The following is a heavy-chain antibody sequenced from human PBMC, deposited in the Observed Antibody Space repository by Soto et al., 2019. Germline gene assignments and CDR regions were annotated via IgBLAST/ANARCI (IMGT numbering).Heavy chain of an antibody. CDR2: ISSSGGST. CDR3: AKDPNGDYLAGFEM. CDR1: GFTFNNYA. J-gene: IGHJ3*02. V-gene: IGHV3-23*01. D-gene: IGHD4-17*01. Sequence: EVQLLESGGDLVQPGGSLRLSCAASGFTFNNYAMSWVRQATGKGLEWVSGISSSGGSTYYADSVKGRFTISRDHAKTTPSLQMNILRAEDTALYYCAKDPNGDYLAGFEMWGQGTKVTVSS.